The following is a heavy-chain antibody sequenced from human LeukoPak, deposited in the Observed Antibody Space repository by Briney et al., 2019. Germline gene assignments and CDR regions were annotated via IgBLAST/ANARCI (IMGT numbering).Heavy chain of an antibody. CDR1: GFTFSTYW. J-gene: IGHJ4*02. Sequence: GGSLRLSCAVSGFTFSTYWMSWVRQAPGKGLEWVGNMKEDGSEKYYVDSMKGRFTISRDNAKDSLYLQMNSLRVEDTAVYYCARDSFETDIDYWGQGTLVTVSS. CDR3: ARDSFETDIDY. CDR2: MKEDGSEK. D-gene: IGHD1-14*01. V-gene: IGHV3-7*01.